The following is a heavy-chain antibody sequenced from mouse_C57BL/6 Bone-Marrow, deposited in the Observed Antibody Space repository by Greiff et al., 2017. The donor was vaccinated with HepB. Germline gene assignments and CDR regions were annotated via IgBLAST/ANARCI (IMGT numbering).Heavy chain of an antibody. V-gene: IGHV1-64*01. CDR1: GYTFTSYW. J-gene: IGHJ4*01. CDR3: GNYVDYAMDY. CDR2: IHPNSGST. D-gene: IGHD1-1*01. Sequence: QVQLQQPGAELVKPGASVKLSCKASGYTFTSYWMHWVKQRPVQGLEWIGMIHPNSGSTNYNEKFKSKATLTVDKSSSTAYMQLSSLTSEDSAVYYCGNYVDYAMDYWGQGTSVTVSS.